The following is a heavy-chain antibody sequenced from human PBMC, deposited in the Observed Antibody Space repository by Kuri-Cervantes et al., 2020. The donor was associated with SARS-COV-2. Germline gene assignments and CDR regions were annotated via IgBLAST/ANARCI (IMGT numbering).Heavy chain of an antibody. Sequence: GESLKISCAASELTFSSYGMHWVRQAPGKGLEWVAVISYDGSNKYYADSVKGRFTISRDNSKNTLYLQMNSLRAGDTAVYYCAREFRYYDSSGYYGHAFDIWGQGTMVTVSS. CDR3: AREFRYYDSSGYYGHAFDI. J-gene: IGHJ3*02. CDR1: ELTFSSYG. V-gene: IGHV3-30*03. CDR2: ISYDGSNK. D-gene: IGHD3-22*01.